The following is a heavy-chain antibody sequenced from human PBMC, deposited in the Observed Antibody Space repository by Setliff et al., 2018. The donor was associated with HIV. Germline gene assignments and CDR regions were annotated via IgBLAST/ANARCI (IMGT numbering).Heavy chain of an antibody. D-gene: IGHD6-13*01. Sequence: SETLSLTCAVYGGSFSDYYWGWIRQPPGNGLEWIGSIYHTGSTNYNPSLKSRVTVSVDTSKNQFSLKLGSVTAADTAVYYCARESPSSSWFYFDFWGQGTLVTVSS. V-gene: IGHV4-34*01. CDR2: IYHTGST. CDR3: ARESPSSSWFYFDF. CDR1: GGSFSDYY. J-gene: IGHJ4*02.